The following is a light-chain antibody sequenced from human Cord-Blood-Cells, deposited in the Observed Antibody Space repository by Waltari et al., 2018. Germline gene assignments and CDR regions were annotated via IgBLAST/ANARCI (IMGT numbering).Light chain of an antibody. CDR1: QSISSY. CDR3: QQSYSTPIT. V-gene: IGKV1-39*01. Sequence: DIQMTQSPSSLSASVGDRVTITCRASQSISSYLNWSQQKPGKAPNLLIYAASSLKSGVPSRFSGSGSGTDFTLTISSLQPEDFATYYCQQSYSTPITFGQGTRLEIK. CDR2: AAS. J-gene: IGKJ5*01.